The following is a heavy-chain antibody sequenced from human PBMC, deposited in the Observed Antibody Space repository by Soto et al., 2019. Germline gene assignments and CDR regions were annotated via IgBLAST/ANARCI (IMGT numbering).Heavy chain of an antibody. CDR2: ISSSGSTI. V-gene: IGHV3-48*03. CDR3: AKATATGGGAFDI. J-gene: IGHJ3*02. Sequence: GGSLRLSCAASGFTFSSYEMNWVRQAPGKGLEWVSYISSSGSTIYYADSVKGRFTISRDNAKNSLYLQMNSLRAEDTALYYCAKATATGGGAFDICGQGTMVTVSS. CDR1: GFTFSSYE. D-gene: IGHD2-8*02.